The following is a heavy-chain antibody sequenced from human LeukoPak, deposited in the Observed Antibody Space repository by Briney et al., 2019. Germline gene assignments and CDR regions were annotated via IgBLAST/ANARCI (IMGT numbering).Heavy chain of an antibody. CDR1: GGSLGSYY. CDR2: IYYSGST. D-gene: IGHD6-13*01. CDR3: AREGVAAAGKLDC. Sequence: SETLSLTCTVSGGSLGSYYWSWVRQPPGKGLEWIGYIYYSGSTNYNPSLKSRVTISLDTSKNQFSMNLISVTAADTAVYYCAREGVAAAGKLDCWGQGTLVTVSS. V-gene: IGHV4-59*01. J-gene: IGHJ4*02.